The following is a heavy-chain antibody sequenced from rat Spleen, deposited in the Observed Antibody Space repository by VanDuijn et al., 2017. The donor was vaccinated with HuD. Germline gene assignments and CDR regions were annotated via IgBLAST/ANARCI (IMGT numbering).Heavy chain of an antibody. CDR3: ARRGNSYYFDY. Sequence: EVQLVESDGGLVQPGRSLKLSCAASGFTFSDYYMAWVRQAPTKGLEWVATISYDGSSTYYRDSVKGRFTISRDNAKSTLYLQMDSLRSEDTATYYCARRGNSYYFDYWGQGVMVTVSS. V-gene: IGHV5-29*01. CDR1: GFTFSDYY. J-gene: IGHJ2*01. CDR2: ISYDGSST. D-gene: IGHD1-10*01.